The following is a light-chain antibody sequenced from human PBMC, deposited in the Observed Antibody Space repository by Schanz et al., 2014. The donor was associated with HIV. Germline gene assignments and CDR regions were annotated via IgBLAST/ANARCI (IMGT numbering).Light chain of an antibody. J-gene: IGLJ2*01. V-gene: IGLV1-40*01. CDR2: GNS. CDR1: SPNIGTMSD. Sequence: QSVLTQPPSVSGAPGQAVTISCSGGSPNIGTMSDVHWYRQLPGKAPKLLIYGNSNRPSGVPNRFSVSRSGTSVSLVITGLQAEDEGDYYCQSYGSSLSTYVIFGGGTKLTVL. CDR3: QSYGSSLSTYVI.